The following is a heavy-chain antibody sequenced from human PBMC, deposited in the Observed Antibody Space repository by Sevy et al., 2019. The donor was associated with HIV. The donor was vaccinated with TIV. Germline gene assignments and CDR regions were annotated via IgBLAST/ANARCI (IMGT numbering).Heavy chain of an antibody. D-gene: IGHD3-22*01. V-gene: IGHV3-48*02. CDR2: ISSSSSTI. J-gene: IGHJ5*02. CDR1: GFTFSSYS. Sequence: GGSLRLSCAASGFTFSSYSMNWVRQAPGKGLEWVSYISSSSSTIYYADSAKGRFTISRDNAKNSLYLQMNSLRDEDTAVYYCARDLNDNYYDPPSAAFAGFPGWFDPWGQGTLVTVSS. CDR3: ARDLNDNYYDPPSAAFAGFPGWFDP.